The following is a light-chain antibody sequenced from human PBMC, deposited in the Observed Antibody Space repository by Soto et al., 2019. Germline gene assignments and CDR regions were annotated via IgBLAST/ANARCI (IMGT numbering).Light chain of an antibody. J-gene: IGKJ4*01. CDR2: GAS. V-gene: IGKV3-15*01. CDR3: QQYNKRPLT. CDR1: QSVSSN. Sequence: EIVMTQSPATLSVSPGERATLSCRASQSVSSNLAWYQHKPGQAPRLLIYGASTRATGIPARFSGSGSGTEFTLTISSLQSEDFAVYYCQQYNKRPLTFGGGTKVEIK.